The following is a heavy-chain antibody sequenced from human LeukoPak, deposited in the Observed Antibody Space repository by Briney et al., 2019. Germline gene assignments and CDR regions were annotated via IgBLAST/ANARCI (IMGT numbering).Heavy chain of an antibody. V-gene: IGHV3-21*01. J-gene: IGHJ2*01. CDR1: GFTFSSYS. CDR3: AKEAPNWYFDL. CDR2: ISSSSSYI. Sequence: PGGSLRLSCAASGFTFSSYSMDWVRQAPGKGLEWVSSISSSSSYIYYADSVKGRFTISRDNAKNSLYLQMNSLRAEDTAVYYCAKEAPNWYFDLWGRGTLVTVSS.